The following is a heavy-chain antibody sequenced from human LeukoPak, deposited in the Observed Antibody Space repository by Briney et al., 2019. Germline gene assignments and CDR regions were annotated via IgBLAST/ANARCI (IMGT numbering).Heavy chain of an antibody. J-gene: IGHJ2*01. D-gene: IGHD2-15*01. CDR2: IYYSGST. CDR1: GGSIGSHY. Sequence: ASETLSLTCTVSGGSIGSHYWTWIRQTPGKGLERIGSIYYSGSTYYNPSLKSRVTISVDTSKNQFSLKLSSVTAADTAVYYCARDRVVVANWYFDLWGRGTLVTVSS. CDR3: ARDRVVVANWYFDL. V-gene: IGHV4-59*11.